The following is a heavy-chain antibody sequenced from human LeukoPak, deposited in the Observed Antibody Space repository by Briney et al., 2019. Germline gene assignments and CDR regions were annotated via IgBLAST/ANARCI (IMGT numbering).Heavy chain of an antibody. CDR2: ISSSGGST. D-gene: IGHD6-19*01. Sequence: GGSLRLSCAASGFTFSNYAMSWVRQAPGKGLEWVSGISSSGGSTYYADSVKGRFTISRDNSKNTLCLQVNSLRAEDTAVYYCAKEAGNGWSYFDYWGQGTLVTVSS. CDR3: AKEAGNGWSYFDY. J-gene: IGHJ4*02. V-gene: IGHV3-23*01. CDR1: GFTFSNYA.